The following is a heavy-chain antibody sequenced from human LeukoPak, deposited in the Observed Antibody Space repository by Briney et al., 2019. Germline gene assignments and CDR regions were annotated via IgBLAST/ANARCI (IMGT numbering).Heavy chain of an antibody. CDR2: ISYDGSNK. CDR3: AKDYGDPLDAFDI. D-gene: IGHD4-17*01. V-gene: IGHV3-30*18. J-gene: IGHJ3*02. CDR1: GFTFSSYG. Sequence: GGSLRLSCAASGFTFSSYGMHWVRQAPGKGLEWGAVISYDGSNKYYADSVKGRFTISRDNSKNTLYLQMNSLRAEDAAVYYCAKDYGDPLDAFDIWGQGTMVTVSS.